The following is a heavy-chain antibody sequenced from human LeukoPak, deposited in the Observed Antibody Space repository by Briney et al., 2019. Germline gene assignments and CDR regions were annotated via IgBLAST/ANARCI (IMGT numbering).Heavy chain of an antibody. CDR1: GYTFTGYY. CDR2: INPNSGGT. V-gene: IGHV1-2*04. J-gene: IGHJ6*02. Sequence: ASVKVSCKASGYTFTGYYMHWVRQAPGQGLEWMGWINPNSGGTNYAQKFQGWVTMTRDTSISTAYMELSRLRSDDTAVYYCARDYRYYYDSSGYPYYYYGMDVWGQGTTVTVSS. CDR3: ARDYRYYYDSSGYPYYYYGMDV. D-gene: IGHD3-22*01.